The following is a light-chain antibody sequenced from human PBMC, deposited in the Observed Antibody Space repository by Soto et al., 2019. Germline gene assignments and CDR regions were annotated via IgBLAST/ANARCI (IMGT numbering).Light chain of an antibody. CDR1: QSVSSSS. CDR2: GAS. CDR3: QQDYNLPVT. V-gene: IGKV3D-7*01. J-gene: IGKJ1*01. Sequence: EIVMTQSPATLSLSPGERATLSCRASQSVSSSSLSWYQQKPGQAPRLLIYGASTRATGIPARFSGSGSGTDFTLTISSLQPEDFTVYYCQQDYNLPVTFGHGNKVEIK.